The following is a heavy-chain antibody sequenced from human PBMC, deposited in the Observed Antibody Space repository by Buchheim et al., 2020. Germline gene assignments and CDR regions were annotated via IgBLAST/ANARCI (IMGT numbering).Heavy chain of an antibody. CDR1: GGSISSSSYY. V-gene: IGHV4-39*01. D-gene: IGHD3-3*01. Sequence: QLQLQESGPGLVKPSETLSLTCTVSGGSISSSSYYWGWIRQPPGKGLEWIGSIYYSGSTYYNPSLKSRVTISVDTSKNQFSLKLSSVTAADTAVYYCARLLYDFWSGYYLTPWGQRTL. CDR2: IYYSGST. CDR3: ARLLYDFWSGYYLTP. J-gene: IGHJ5*02.